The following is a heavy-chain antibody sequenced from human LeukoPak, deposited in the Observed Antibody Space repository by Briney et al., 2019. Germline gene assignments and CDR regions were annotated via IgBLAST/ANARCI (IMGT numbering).Heavy chain of an antibody. CDR2: ISYDGSNK. J-gene: IGHJ4*02. V-gene: IGHV3-30*03. Sequence: GGSLRPSCAASGFTFSSYGMHWVRQAPGKGLEWVAVISYDGSNKYYADSVKGRFTISRDNSKNTLYLQMNSLRAEDTAVYYCAREGPYYFDYWGQGTLVTVSS. CDR1: GFTFSSYG. CDR3: AREGPYYFDY.